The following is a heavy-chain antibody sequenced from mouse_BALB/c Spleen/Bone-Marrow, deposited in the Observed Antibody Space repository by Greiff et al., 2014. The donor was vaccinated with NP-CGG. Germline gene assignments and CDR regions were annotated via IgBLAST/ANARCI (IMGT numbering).Heavy chain of an antibody. V-gene: IGHV5-6*01. J-gene: IGHJ2*01. CDR1: GFTFSSYG. D-gene: IGHD2-4*01. CDR2: ISSGGSYT. Sequence: EVQRVESGGDLVKPGGSLRLSCAASGFTFSSYGMSWVRQTPDKRLEWVATISSGGSYTYYPDSVKGRFTIPRDNAKNTLYLQMSSLKSEDTAMYYCARQTYYDYDGYFDYWGQGTTLTVSS. CDR3: ARQTYYDYDGYFDY.